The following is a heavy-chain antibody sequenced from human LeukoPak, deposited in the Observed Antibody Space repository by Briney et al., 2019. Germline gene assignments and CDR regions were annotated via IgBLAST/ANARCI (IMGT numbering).Heavy chain of an antibody. D-gene: IGHD3-10*01. CDR2: ISYDGKKN. J-gene: IGHJ4*02. CDR1: GFTFSHFA. V-gene: IGHV3-30*03. CDR3: VRGSKIRGVLPEGEFDY. Sequence: GGSLRLSCAASGFTFSHFAMHWVRQAPGKGLEWVAVISYDGKKNYYADSVKGRFTLTRDDSANTLYLQMNSLRAEDTAVYYCVRGSKIRGVLPEGEFDYWGQGALVTVSS.